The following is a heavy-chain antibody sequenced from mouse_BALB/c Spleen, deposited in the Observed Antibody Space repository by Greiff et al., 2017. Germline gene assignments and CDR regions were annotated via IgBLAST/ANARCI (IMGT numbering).Heavy chain of an antibody. V-gene: IGHV14-3*02. D-gene: IGHD2-4*01. CDR3: VISTMITPFAY. Sequence: EVKLVESGAELVKPGASVKLSCTASGFNIKDTYMHWVKQRPEQGLEWIGRIDPANGNTKYDPKFQGKATITADTSSNTAYLQLSSLTSEDTAVYYCVISTMITPFAYRGQGTLVTGSA. CDR1: GFNIKDTY. CDR2: IDPANGNT. J-gene: IGHJ3*01.